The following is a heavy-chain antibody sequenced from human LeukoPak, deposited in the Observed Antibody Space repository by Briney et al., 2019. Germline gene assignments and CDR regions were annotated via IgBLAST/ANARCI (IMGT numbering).Heavy chain of an antibody. Sequence: SETLSLTCTVSGGSISSYYWSWIRQPAGKGLEWIGRISTTGSTNYNPSLKSRVTMSVDTSKKQFSLKLNSVTAADTAVYYCAREGPQGRTPNWFDPWGQGTLVTVSP. J-gene: IGHJ5*02. CDR2: ISTTGST. D-gene: IGHD2-15*01. CDR1: GGSISSYY. V-gene: IGHV4-4*07. CDR3: AREGPQGRTPNWFDP.